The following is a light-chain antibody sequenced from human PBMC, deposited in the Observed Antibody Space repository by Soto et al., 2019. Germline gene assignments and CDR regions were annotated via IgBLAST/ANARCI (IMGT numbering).Light chain of an antibody. CDR2: GAS. Sequence: IVMTQSPATLSVSPGERATLSCRASQSVGRSLAWYQQKPGQAPRLLIYGASSRATGIPDRFSGSGSGTDFTLTISRLEPEDFAVYYCQQYGSSPSITFGQGTRLEIK. CDR1: QSVGRS. CDR3: QQYGSSPSIT. V-gene: IGKV3-20*01. J-gene: IGKJ5*01.